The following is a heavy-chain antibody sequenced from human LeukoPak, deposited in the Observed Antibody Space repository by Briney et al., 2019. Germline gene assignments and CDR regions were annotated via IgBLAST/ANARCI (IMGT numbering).Heavy chain of an antibody. D-gene: IGHD3-10*01. J-gene: IGHJ6*03. CDR2: IIPIFGTA. V-gene: IGHV1-69*13. CDR1: GGTFSSYA. Sequence: GASVKVSCKASGGTFSSYAISWVRQAPGQGLEWMGGIIPIFGTANYAQKFQGRVTITADESTSTAYMELSSLRSEDTAVYYCARPSGYYYYMDVWGKGTTVTVSS. CDR3: ARPSGYYYYMDV.